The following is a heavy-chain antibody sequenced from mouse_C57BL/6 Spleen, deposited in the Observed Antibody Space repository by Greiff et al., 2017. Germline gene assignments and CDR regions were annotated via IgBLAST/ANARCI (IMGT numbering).Heavy chain of an antibody. J-gene: IGHJ4*01. D-gene: IGHD2-2*01. CDR1: GYTFTTYP. V-gene: IGHV1-47*01. Sequence: QVQLKESGAELVKPGASVKMSCKASGYTFTTYPIEWMKQNHGKSLEWIGNFHPYNDDTKYNEKFKGKATLTVEKSSSTVYLELSRLTSDDSAVYYCARRGYGYGEAMDDWGQGTSVTVSS. CDR2: FHPYNDDT. CDR3: ARRGYGYGEAMDD.